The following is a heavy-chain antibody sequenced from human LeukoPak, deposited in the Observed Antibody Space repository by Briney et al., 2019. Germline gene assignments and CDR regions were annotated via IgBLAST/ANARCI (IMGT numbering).Heavy chain of an antibody. CDR2: INPNSGGT. CDR3: ARVVVRGVTVTYYFDY. D-gene: IGHD3-10*01. Sequence: GALVKVSCKASGYTFTGYYMHWVRQAPGQGLEWMGWINPNSGGTNYAQKFQGRVTMTRDTSISTAYMELSRLRSDDTAVYYCARVVVRGVTVTYYFDYWGQGTLVTVSS. J-gene: IGHJ4*02. CDR1: GYTFTGYY. V-gene: IGHV1-2*02.